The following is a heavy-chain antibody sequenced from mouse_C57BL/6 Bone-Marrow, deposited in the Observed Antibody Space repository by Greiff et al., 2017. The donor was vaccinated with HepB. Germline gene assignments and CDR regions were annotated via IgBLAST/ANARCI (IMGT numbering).Heavy chain of an antibody. V-gene: IGHV1-15*01. D-gene: IGHD1-1*01. CDR3: TGSVYSEDFDY. Sequence: VQLQQSGAELVRPGASVTLSCKASGYTFTDYEMHWVKQTPVHGLEWIGAIDPETGGTAYNQKFKGKAILTADTSSSTAYMELRSLTSEDSAVYYCTGSVYSEDFDYWGQGTTLTVSS. J-gene: IGHJ2*01. CDR1: GYTFTDYE. CDR2: IDPETGGT.